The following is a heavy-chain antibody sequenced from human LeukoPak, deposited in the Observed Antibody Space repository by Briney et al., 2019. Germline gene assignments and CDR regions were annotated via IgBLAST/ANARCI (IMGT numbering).Heavy chain of an antibody. CDR3: AKDHANTPVVTN. Sequence: GGSLRLSCAASGFTVSDYSMSWVRQAPGKGREWVSAISGSGSYTDYADSVTGRFTVSRDNSKNTVDLQMNNLRVDDTAIYYCAKDHANTPVVTNWGQGILVSVSS. CDR2: ISGSGSYT. D-gene: IGHD2-21*02. CDR1: GFTVSDYS. V-gene: IGHV3-23*01. J-gene: IGHJ4*02.